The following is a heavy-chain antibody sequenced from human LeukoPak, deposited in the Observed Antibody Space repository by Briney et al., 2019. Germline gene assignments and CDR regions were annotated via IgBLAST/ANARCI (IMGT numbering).Heavy chain of an antibody. Sequence: PGGSLRLSCAASGFTFSSYSMNWVRQAPGKGLEWVSSISSSSSYIYYADSVKGRFTISRDNAKNSLYLQMNSLRAEDTAVYYCARENYGDYAGKRYFDYWGQGTLVTVSS. CDR2: ISSSSSYI. CDR3: ARENYGDYAGKRYFDY. J-gene: IGHJ4*02. V-gene: IGHV3-21*01. CDR1: GFTFSSYS. D-gene: IGHD4-17*01.